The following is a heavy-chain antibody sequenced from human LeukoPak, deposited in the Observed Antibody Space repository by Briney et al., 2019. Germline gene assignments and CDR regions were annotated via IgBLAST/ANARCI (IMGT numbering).Heavy chain of an antibody. J-gene: IGHJ4*02. CDR1: GFTFSSYE. CDR2: ISSSGSTI. D-gene: IGHD6-13*01. CDR3: VSNSGVSSSWQRDY. Sequence: PGGSLRLSCAASGFTFSSYEMNWVRQAPGKGLEWVSYISSSGSTIYYADSVKGRFTISRDNAKNSLYLQMNSLRAEDTAVYCCVSNSGVSSSWQRDYWGQGTLVTVSS. V-gene: IGHV3-48*03.